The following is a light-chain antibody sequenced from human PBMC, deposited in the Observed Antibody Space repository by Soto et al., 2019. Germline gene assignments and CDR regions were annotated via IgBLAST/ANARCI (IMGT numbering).Light chain of an antibody. J-gene: IGKJ5*01. V-gene: IGKV1-5*03. CDR3: QHYHSYSTIT. CDR1: QSISAW. Sequence: DIQMTQSPSTLSASVGDRVTIACRASQSISAWLAWYQQKPGKAPNLLIYKASTLETGVPSRFSGSGSGTEFTLTISSLQPDDFATYFCQHYHSYSTITFGQGTRLEIK. CDR2: KAS.